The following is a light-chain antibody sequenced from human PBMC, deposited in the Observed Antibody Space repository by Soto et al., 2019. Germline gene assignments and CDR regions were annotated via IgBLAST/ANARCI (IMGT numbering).Light chain of an antibody. CDR3: QQSYSTLT. CDR1: QSISSY. CDR2: AAS. Sequence: QIAPSPTSLFASVGSKVTIPCRASQSISSYLNWYQQKPGKAPKLLIYAASSLQSGVPSRFSGSGSGTDFTLTISSLQPEDFATYYCQQSYSTLTFGGGTKVDI. J-gene: IGKJ4*01. V-gene: IGKV1-39*01.